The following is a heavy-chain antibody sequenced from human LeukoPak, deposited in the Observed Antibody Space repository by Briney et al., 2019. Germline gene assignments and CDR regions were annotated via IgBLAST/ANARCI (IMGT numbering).Heavy chain of an antibody. D-gene: IGHD4-17*01. CDR2: MNPNSGNT. CDR3: ASRPVTYYYYYGMGV. Sequence: ASVKVSCKASGYTFTSYDINWVRQATGQGLEWMGWMNPNSGNTGYAQKFQGRVTMTRNTSISTAYMELSSLRSEDTAVYYCASRPVTYYYYYGMGVWGQGTTVTVSS. CDR1: GYTFTSYD. V-gene: IGHV1-8*01. J-gene: IGHJ6*02.